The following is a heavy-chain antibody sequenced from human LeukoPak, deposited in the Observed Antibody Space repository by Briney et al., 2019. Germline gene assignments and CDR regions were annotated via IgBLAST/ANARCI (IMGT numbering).Heavy chain of an antibody. Sequence: PGGSLRLSCAASGFTFKNYALHWLRQAPGKGLEWVSFTSYDGSNKHYADSVKGRFTISRDNSNNTLYLQMSSLRGDDTAVYYCARGFGSGSYWHNWFDPWGQGTLVTVSS. V-gene: IGHV3-30-3*01. CDR3: ARGFGSGSYWHNWFDP. J-gene: IGHJ5*02. CDR2: TSYDGSNK. D-gene: IGHD3-10*01. CDR1: GFTFKNYA.